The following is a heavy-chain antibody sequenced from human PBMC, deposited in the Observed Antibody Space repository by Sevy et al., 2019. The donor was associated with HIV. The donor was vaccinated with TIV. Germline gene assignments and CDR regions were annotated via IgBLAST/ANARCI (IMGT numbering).Heavy chain of an antibody. J-gene: IGHJ6*02. CDR2: IKSKTDGGTT. Sequence: GGSLRLSCAASGFTFSNAWMSWVRQAPGKGLEWVDRIKSKTDGGTTDYAAPVKGRFTISRDDSKNTLYLQMNSLKTEDTAVYYCTTPSPAYYDFWSGYPPDHYGMDVWGQGTTVTVSS. V-gene: IGHV3-15*01. CDR1: GFTFSNAW. CDR3: TTPSPAYYDFWSGYPPDHYGMDV. D-gene: IGHD3-3*01.